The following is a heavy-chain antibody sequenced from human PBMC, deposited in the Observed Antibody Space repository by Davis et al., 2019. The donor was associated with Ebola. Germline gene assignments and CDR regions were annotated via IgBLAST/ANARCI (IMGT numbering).Heavy chain of an antibody. CDR2: ISGSGGST. CDR1: GFTFSSYA. J-gene: IGHJ4*02. Sequence: GESLKISCAASGFTFSSYAMSWVRQAPGKGLEWVSAISGSGGSTYYADSVKGRFTISRDNSKNTLYLQMNSLRAEDTAVYYCAKWDCSGGSCYSLDYWGQGTLVTVSS. D-gene: IGHD2-15*01. V-gene: IGHV3-23*01. CDR3: AKWDCSGGSCYSLDY.